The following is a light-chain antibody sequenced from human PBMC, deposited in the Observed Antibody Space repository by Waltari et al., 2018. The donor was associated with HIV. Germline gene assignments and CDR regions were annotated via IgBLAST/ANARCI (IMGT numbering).Light chain of an antibody. J-gene: IGKJ2*02. CDR3: QQRSNWPRGT. CDR2: DAS. Sequence: EIVLTQSPATLSLSPGERATLSCRASQSVSSYLAWYQQKPGQAPTLLIYDASNRATGIPARFSGSGSGTDFTLTISSLEPEDFAVYHCQQRSNWPRGTFGQGTKLEIK. V-gene: IGKV3-11*01. CDR1: QSVSSY.